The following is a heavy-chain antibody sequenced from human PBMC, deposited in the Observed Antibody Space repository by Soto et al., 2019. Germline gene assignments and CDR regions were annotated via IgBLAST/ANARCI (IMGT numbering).Heavy chain of an antibody. J-gene: IGHJ5*02. V-gene: IGHV2-5*02. CDR2: IYWDDDK. D-gene: IGHD4-17*01. Sequence: QITLKESGPTLVKPTQTLTLTCTFSGFSLSTSGVGVGWIRQPPGKALEWLALIYWDDDKRYSPSLKIRLTITKDTSKNQVVLTMTNMDPVDTATYYCAHRLGNGDYHSRDNWFDPWGQGTLVTVSS. CDR3: AHRLGNGDYHSRDNWFDP. CDR1: GFSLSTSGVG.